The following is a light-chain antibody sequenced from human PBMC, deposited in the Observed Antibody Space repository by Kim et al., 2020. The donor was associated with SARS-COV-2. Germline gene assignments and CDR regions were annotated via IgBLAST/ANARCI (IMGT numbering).Light chain of an antibody. Sequence: DIVMTQSPDSLAVSLGERATINCKSSQSVLYSANNKNYLAWYQQKPGQPPKLLIYWASIRESGVPDRFSGSGSGTDFTLTISSLQAEDVSVYYCQKYYRTPRTSGGGTKMEIK. CDR1: QSVLYSANNKNY. CDR3: QKYYRTPRT. V-gene: IGKV4-1*01. CDR2: WAS. J-gene: IGKJ4*01.